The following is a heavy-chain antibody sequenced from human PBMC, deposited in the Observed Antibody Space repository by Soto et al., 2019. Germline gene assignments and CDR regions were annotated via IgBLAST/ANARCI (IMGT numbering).Heavy chain of an antibody. V-gene: IGHV3-74*01. CDR1: GFPFSNYW. J-gene: IGHJ6*02. CDR3: ARGIQHRYGMDV. Sequence: GGSLRLSCAAAGFPFSNYWMHWVRQAPGKGLVWVSRINSDGSSTFYADSVRGRFTISRDNAKNTVFLQMNSLRGEDTAVYYCARGIQHRYGMDVWGQGTTVTVSS. CDR2: INSDGSST. D-gene: IGHD5-18*01.